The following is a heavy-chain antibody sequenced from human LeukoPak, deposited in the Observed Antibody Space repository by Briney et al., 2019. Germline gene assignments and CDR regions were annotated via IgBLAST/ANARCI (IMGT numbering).Heavy chain of an antibody. J-gene: IGHJ6*03. Sequence: GGSLRLSCAAAGLPFTRYAMSWVRQAQGKGLEWPSYISSSSGLISYADSVKGRFTISRDNAEKSLYLQMNSLRVEDTAVYHCAGDPSLGYNWYYYLDVWGKGTTVTVS. D-gene: IGHD1-1*01. CDR3: AGDPSLGYNWYYYLDV. CDR2: ISSSSGLI. CDR1: GLPFTRYA. V-gene: IGHV3-48*04.